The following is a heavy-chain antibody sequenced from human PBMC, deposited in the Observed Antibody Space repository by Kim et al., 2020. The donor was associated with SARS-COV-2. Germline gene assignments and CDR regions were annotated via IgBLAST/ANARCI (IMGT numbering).Heavy chain of an antibody. J-gene: IGHJ6*02. D-gene: IGHD6-13*01. CDR3: AKHYGQQLVKYGMDV. V-gene: IGHV4-39*01. CDR1: GGSISSSSYY. CDR2: MYHSGST. Sequence: SETLSLTCTVSGGSISSSSYYWGWIRQSPGKGLEWIGSMYHSGSTYYNPSLKSRLTISVDTSKNQFPLKLSSVTAADTAVYYCAKHYGQQLVKYGMDVWGQGTTVTVSS.